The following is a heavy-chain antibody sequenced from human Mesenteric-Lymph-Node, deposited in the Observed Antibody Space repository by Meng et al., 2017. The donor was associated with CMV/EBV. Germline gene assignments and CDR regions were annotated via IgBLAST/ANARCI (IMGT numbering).Heavy chain of an antibody. V-gene: IGHV3-7*01. CDR1: GFSFSSYS. CDR3: ARLQLNYWYFDL. Sequence: CAASGFSFSSYSMSWVRQAPGKGLEWVANIKEDGSEIYYVDSVKGRFTISRDNAKNSVYLHMNSLRVDDTALYYCARLQLNYWYFDLWGRGTLVTVSS. D-gene: IGHD5-18*01. CDR2: IKEDGSEI. J-gene: IGHJ2*01.